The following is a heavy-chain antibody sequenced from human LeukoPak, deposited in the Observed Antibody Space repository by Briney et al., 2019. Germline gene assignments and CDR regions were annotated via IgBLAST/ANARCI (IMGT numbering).Heavy chain of an antibody. D-gene: IGHD2-2*01. Sequence: GGSLRLSCAASGFTFSSYAMSWVRQAPGKGLEWVSAISGSGGSTYYADSVKGRFTISRDNSKNTLYLQMNSLRAEDTAVYYCGGDIVVVPAAMKYYFDYWGQGTLVTVSS. CDR2: ISGSGGST. J-gene: IGHJ4*02. CDR1: GFTFSSYA. V-gene: IGHV3-23*01. CDR3: GGDIVVVPAAMKYYFDY.